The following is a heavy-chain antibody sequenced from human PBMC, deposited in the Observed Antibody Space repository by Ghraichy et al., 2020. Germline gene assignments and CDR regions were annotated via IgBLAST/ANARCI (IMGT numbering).Heavy chain of an antibody. CDR1: GFTFSSYA. D-gene: IGHD2-21*02. Sequence: GGSLRLSCAASGFTFSSYAMSWVRQAPGKGLEWVSAISGSGGSTYYADSVKGRFTISRDNSKNTLYLQMNSLRAEDTAVYYCAKDQEVVVTAGGFHYWGQGTLVTVSS. V-gene: IGHV3-23*01. J-gene: IGHJ4*02. CDR2: ISGSGGST. CDR3: AKDQEVVVTAGGFHY.